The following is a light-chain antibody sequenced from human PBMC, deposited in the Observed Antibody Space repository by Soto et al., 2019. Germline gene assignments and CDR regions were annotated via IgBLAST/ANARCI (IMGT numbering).Light chain of an antibody. CDR1: QSVSDS. V-gene: IGKV3-15*01. CDR2: GAY. J-gene: IGKJ1*01. Sequence: EIVTTQSPATLSVSLGERATLSCRASQSVSDSLSWYQQRPGQAHRLLIYGAYTRATGGPARFSGSGSGTDFTLTISSLQSEDFAVYYCQQYNIWPPWTFGQGTKVDIK. CDR3: QQYNIWPPWT.